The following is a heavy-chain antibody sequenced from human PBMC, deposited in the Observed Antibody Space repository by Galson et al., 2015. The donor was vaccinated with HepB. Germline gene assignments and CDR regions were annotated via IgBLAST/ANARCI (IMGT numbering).Heavy chain of an antibody. D-gene: IGHD6-13*01. CDR1: GGSFSGYY. J-gene: IGHJ5*02. V-gene: IGHV4-34*01. CDR2: INHSGST. CDR3: ARGVSSSGTQNNWFDP. Sequence: ETLSLTCAVYGGSFSGYYWSWIRQPPGKGLEWIGEINHSGSTNYNPSLKSRVTISVDTSKNQFSLKLSSVTAADTAVYYCARGVSSSGTQNNWFDPWGQGTLVTVSS.